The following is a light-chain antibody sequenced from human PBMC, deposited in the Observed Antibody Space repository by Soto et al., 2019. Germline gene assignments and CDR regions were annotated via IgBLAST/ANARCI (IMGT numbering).Light chain of an antibody. J-gene: IGKJ5*01. Sequence: DIQMTQSPSSLSASVGDRVTITCRASQSISSYLNWYHQKPGKAPKLLIYAASSLQSGVPSRFSGSGSGTDFTLTISSLQSEDFAVYYCQQYKNWPLFGQGTRLENK. V-gene: IGKV1-39*01. CDR2: AAS. CDR3: QQYKNWPL. CDR1: QSISSY.